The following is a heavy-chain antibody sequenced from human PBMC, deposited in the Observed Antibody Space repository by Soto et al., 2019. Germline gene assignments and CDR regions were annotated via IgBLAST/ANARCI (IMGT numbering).Heavy chain of an antibody. CDR3: AKDPTRPIDY. J-gene: IGHJ4*02. CDR1: GFTFSSYA. CDR2: ISASGAST. Sequence: EVQLLESGGGLVQPGGSLRLSCAASGFTFSSYAMTWVRQAPGKGLEWVSAISASGASTYYADSVKGRFTISRDNSKNTLYLQVNSRRAEDTAVYYCAKDPTRPIDYWGQGTLVTVSS. V-gene: IGHV3-23*01.